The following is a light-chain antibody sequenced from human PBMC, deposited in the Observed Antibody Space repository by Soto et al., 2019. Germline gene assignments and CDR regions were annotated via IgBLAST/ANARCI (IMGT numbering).Light chain of an antibody. CDR3: QNYKRAPHT. CDR2: AAS. V-gene: IGKV1-27*01. Sequence: DIQMTQSPSSLSASVGDRVTITCRASQDISNYLAWYQQKPGKVPKLLIYAASTLQTGVQSRFSGSGSGTVFTLTINSLQPEDVATYYCQNYKRAPHTFGRGTRLEIK. J-gene: IGKJ2*01. CDR1: QDISNY.